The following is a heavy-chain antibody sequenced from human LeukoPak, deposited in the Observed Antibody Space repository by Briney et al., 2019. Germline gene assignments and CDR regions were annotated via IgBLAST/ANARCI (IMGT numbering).Heavy chain of an antibody. Sequence: SETLSLTCNVSGSSISSSGYYWGWIRQSPGKGLEWIGSMYYTVRTYYNPSLKSRVTIFVDTSKNQFSLKVSSMTVADTAVYYCARLTYGSGYWGQGTLVTVSS. D-gene: IGHD3-10*01. CDR2: MYYTVRT. CDR3: ARLTYGSGY. CDR1: GSSISSSGYY. V-gene: IGHV4-39*01. J-gene: IGHJ4*02.